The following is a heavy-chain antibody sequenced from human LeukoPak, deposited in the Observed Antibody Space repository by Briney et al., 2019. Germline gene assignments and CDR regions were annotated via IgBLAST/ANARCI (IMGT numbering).Heavy chain of an antibody. V-gene: IGHV1-18*01. CDR1: GYTFTSYG. Sequence: ASVKVSCKASGYTFTSYGISWVRPAPGQGLEWMGWISAYNGNTNYAQKLQGRVTMTTDTSTSTAYMELRSLRSDDTAVYYCARVPYCSSTSCYWYFDLWGRGTLVTVSS. CDR2: ISAYNGNT. D-gene: IGHD2-2*01. J-gene: IGHJ2*01. CDR3: ARVPYCSSTSCYWYFDL.